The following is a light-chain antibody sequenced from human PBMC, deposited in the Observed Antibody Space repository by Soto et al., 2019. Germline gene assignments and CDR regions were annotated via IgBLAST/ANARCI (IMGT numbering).Light chain of an antibody. CDR3: QKYNSGPKT. Sequence: DIQMTQSPSSLSASVGDRVTITCRASQDIGNYLAWYRQKPGEVPKLLIYGASTLQKGVQSRFSGSGSGTLFTLNINNLQPDDVGTYYCQKYNSGPKTFGRGTRLEIK. V-gene: IGKV1-27*01. J-gene: IGKJ2*01. CDR1: QDIGNY. CDR2: GAS.